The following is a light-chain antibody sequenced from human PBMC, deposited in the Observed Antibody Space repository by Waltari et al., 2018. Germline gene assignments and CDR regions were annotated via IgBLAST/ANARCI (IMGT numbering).Light chain of an antibody. CDR2: EGT. CDR1: SSDVAKYNL. CDR3: CSYAGGGTYV. Sequence: QSALTQPASVSRSPGQSITISCTGTSSDVAKYNLVSWYQHHPDKAPKLMIYEGTKRRSGGSNRCAGSKSDNTASLTSSGLQAEDEADYYCCSYAGGGTYVFGPGTKVTVL. V-gene: IGLV2-23*01. J-gene: IGLJ1*01.